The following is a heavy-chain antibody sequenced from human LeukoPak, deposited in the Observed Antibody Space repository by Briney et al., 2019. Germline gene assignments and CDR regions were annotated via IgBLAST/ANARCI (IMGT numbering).Heavy chain of an antibody. D-gene: IGHD6-19*01. CDR3: AKDSGIAVAGTPDY. CDR2: IGATGGNI. Sequence: GGSLRLSCVVSGLTFSSYAMSWVRQVPGKGLEWVSSIGATGGNIYYAHSVKGRFTISRENSKNTLYLQMNSLRAEDTAVYYCAKDSGIAVAGTPDYWGQGTLVTVSS. CDR1: GLTFSSYA. V-gene: IGHV3-23*01. J-gene: IGHJ4*02.